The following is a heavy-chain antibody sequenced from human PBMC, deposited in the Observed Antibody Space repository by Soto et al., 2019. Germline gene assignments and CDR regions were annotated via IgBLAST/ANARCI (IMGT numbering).Heavy chain of an antibody. V-gene: IGHV1-2*04. CDR2: INNNSGGT. Sequence: QVQLVQSGAEVKKPGASVKVSCKASGYTFTGYYMHWVRQAPGQGLEWMGWINNNSGGTNYAQKFQGWVTMTRDTSISTAYMELSRLRSDDTAVYYCARAPHFWSGYSGEYGMDVWGQGTTVTVSS. J-gene: IGHJ6*02. CDR1: GYTFTGYY. CDR3: ARAPHFWSGYSGEYGMDV. D-gene: IGHD3-3*01.